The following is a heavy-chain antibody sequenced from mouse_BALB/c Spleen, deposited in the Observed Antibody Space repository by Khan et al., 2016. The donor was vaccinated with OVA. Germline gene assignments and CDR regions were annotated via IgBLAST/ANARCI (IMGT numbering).Heavy chain of an antibody. CDR2: IWGDGGT. D-gene: IGHD2-1*01. CDR1: GFSFTSYG. CDR3: VKQNYGTLYAMDY. V-gene: IGHV2-3*01. Sequence: QMQLEESGPGLVAPSQSLSITCTASGFSFTSYGVNWVRQPPGKGLEWLGVIWGDGGTNYHSTSISRLSISNDNSTTQVSLKLNSLQTDDTATSYCVKQNYGTLYAMDYWGQGTAVTVSS. J-gene: IGHJ4*01.